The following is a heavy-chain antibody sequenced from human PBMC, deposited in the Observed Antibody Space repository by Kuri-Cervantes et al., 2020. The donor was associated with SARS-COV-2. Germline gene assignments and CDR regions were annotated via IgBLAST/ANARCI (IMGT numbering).Heavy chain of an antibody. CDR3: ARDRRALGLGDILTGYYPHWYFDL. J-gene: IGHJ2*01. CDR1: GGTFSSYA. Sequence: SVKVSCKASGGTFSSYAISWVRQAPGQGLEWMGGIIPIFGTANYAQKFQGRVTITTDESTSTAYMELSSLRSEDTAVYYCARDRRALGLGDILTGYYPHWYFDLWGRGTLVTVSS. D-gene: IGHD3-9*01. V-gene: IGHV1-69*05. CDR2: IIPIFGTA.